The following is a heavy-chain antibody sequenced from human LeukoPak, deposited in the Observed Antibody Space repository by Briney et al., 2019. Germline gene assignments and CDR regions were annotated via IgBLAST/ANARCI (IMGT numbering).Heavy chain of an antibody. CDR3: ARRRAEQQLDYYYMDV. CDR2: IYPGDSDT. CDR1: GSGFTSYW. Sequence: GASLKISCKGSGSGFTSYWFGWVRQMPGKGLEGRGGIYPGDSDTRYSPSFKGQVTISADKSISTGSLQWSSLKASDTAMYYCARRRAEQQLDYYYMDVWGKGTTVTVSS. V-gene: IGHV5-51*01. D-gene: IGHD6-13*01. J-gene: IGHJ6*03.